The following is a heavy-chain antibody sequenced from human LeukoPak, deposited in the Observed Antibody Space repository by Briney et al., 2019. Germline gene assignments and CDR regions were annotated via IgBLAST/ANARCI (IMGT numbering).Heavy chain of an antibody. CDR3: ARHPRITMVRGVQNWFDP. J-gene: IGHJ5*02. V-gene: IGHV4-38-2*02. Sequence: PSETLSLTCTVSGYSISSGYYWSWIRQPPGKGLEWIGEINHSGSTSYNPSLKSRVTISVDTSKNQFSLKLSSVTAADTAVYYCARHPRITMVRGVQNWFDPWGQGTLVTVSS. D-gene: IGHD3-10*01. CDR2: INHSGST. CDR1: GYSISSGYY.